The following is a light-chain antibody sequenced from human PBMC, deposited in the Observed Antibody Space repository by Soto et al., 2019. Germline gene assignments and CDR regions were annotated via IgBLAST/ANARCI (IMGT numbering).Light chain of an antibody. J-gene: IGLJ3*02. CDR3: CSYAGTYSFWV. V-gene: IGLV1-40*01. CDR1: YSNIGAGYD. CDR2: DTN. Sequence: QSVLTQPPSVSGAPGQRVTISCTGTYSNIGAGYDVHWYQQLPGTAPKLLIYDTNNRPSGVPDRFSGSKSGTSASLAITGLQAEDEADYYCCSYAGTYSFWVFGGGTKLTVL.